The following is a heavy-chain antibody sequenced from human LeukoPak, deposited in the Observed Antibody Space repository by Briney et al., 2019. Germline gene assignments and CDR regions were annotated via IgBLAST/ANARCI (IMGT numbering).Heavy chain of an antibody. CDR1: GFTVSSNY. J-gene: IGHJ4*02. Sequence: GGSLRLSCAVSGFTVSSNYMSWVRQAPGKGLEWVSVIYSGGSAYYTDSVNGRFTFSRDNSNNTLYLQMNRLRPEDTALYYCARDLGSSGSYFDYWGQGTLVTVSS. CDR3: ARDLGSSGSYFDY. V-gene: IGHV3-66*02. CDR2: IYSGGSA. D-gene: IGHD6-19*01.